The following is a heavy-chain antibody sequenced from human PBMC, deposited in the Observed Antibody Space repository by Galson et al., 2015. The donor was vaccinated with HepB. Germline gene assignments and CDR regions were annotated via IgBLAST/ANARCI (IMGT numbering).Heavy chain of an antibody. CDR3: ARDGIYCSSTSCYPLFDY. CDR2: ISSSSSYI. D-gene: IGHD2-2*01. J-gene: IGHJ4*02. V-gene: IGHV3-21*01. Sequence: SLRLSCAASGFTFSSYSMNWVRQAPGKGLEWVSSISSSSSYIYYADSVKGRFTISRDNAKNSLYLQMNSLRAEDTAVYYCARDGIYCSSTSCYPLFDYWGQGTLVNVSS. CDR1: GFTFSSYS.